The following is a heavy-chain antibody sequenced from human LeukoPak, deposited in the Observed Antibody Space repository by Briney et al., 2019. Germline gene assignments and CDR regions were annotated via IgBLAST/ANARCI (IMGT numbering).Heavy chain of an antibody. J-gene: IGHJ3*02. CDR2: INHSGST. CDR1: GGSFSGYY. V-gene: IGHV4-34*01. CDR3: ARGRLWLGEPLGI. D-gene: IGHD3-10*01. Sequence: PSETLSLTCAVYGGSFSGYYWSWIRQPPGKGLEWIGEINHSGSTNYNPSLKSRVTISVDTSKNQFSLKLSSVTAADTAVYYCARGRLWLGEPLGIWGQGTMVTVSS.